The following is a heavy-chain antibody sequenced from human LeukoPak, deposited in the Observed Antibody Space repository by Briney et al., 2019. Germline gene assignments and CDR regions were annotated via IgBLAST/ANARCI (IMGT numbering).Heavy chain of an antibody. Sequence: GGSLRLSCAASGFIFSSYAMHWVRQAPGKGLEWVSVIYSGGSTYYADSVKGRFTISRDNSKNTLYLQMNSLRAEDTAVYYCSRAVDGDLSNDYWGQGTLVTVSS. D-gene: IGHD2-21*01. CDR2: IYSGGST. V-gene: IGHV3-53*01. CDR3: SRAVDGDLSNDY. J-gene: IGHJ4*02. CDR1: GFIFSSYA.